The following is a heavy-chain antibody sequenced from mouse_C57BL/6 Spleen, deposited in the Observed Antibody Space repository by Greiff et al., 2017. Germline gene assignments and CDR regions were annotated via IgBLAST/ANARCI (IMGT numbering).Heavy chain of an antibody. Sequence: VQLQQSGPELVKPGASVKISCKASGYAFSSSWMNWVKQRPGKGLEWIGRIYPGDGDTNYNGKFKGKATLTADTSSSTAYMQLSSLASEDSAVYFCARSTMITFDYWGQGATLTVSS. CDR1: GYAFSSSW. CDR3: ARSTMITFDY. J-gene: IGHJ2*01. D-gene: IGHD2-4*01. CDR2: IYPGDGDT. V-gene: IGHV1-82*01.